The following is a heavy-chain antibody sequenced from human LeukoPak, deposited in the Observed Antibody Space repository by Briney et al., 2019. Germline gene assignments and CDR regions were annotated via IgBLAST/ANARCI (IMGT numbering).Heavy chain of an antibody. J-gene: IGHJ5*02. V-gene: IGHV4-39*07. CDR1: GGSISSSSYY. CDR3: ARGPRPSNYDFWSGYYSDEHNWFDP. CDR2: IYYSGST. D-gene: IGHD3-3*01. Sequence: PSETLSLTCTVSGGSISSSSYYWGWIRQPPGKGLEWIGSIYYSGSTYYNPSLKSRVTISVDTSKNQFSLKLSSVTAADTAVYYCARGPRPSNYDFWSGYYSDEHNWFDPWGQGTLVTVSS.